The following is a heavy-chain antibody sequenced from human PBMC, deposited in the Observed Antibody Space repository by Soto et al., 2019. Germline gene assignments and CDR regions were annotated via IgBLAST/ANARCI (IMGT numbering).Heavy chain of an antibody. V-gene: IGHV1-18*01. CDR2: ISAYNGNT. J-gene: IGHJ6*04. CDR1: GYTFTSYG. D-gene: IGHD3-10*01. Sequence: ASVKVSCKASGYTFTSYGISWVRQAPGQGLEWMGWISAYNGNTNYAQKLQGRVTMTTDTSTSTAYMELRSLRSDDTAVYYCAREWFGELLNYYYYGMDVWGKGTTVTVSS. CDR3: AREWFGELLNYYYYGMDV.